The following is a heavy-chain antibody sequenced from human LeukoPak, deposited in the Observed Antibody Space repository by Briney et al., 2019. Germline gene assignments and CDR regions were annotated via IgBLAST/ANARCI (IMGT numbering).Heavy chain of an antibody. CDR3: AADLYYDSSGYYLFDY. J-gene: IGHJ4*02. V-gene: IGHV1-58*01. CDR1: GFTFTSSA. D-gene: IGHD3-22*01. CDR2: IVVGSGNT. Sequence: SVKVSCKASGFTFTSSAVQWVRQARGQRLEWIGWIVVGSGNTNYAQKFQERVTITRDMSTGTAYVELSSLRSEDTAVYYCAADLYYDSSGYYLFDYWGQGTLVTVSS.